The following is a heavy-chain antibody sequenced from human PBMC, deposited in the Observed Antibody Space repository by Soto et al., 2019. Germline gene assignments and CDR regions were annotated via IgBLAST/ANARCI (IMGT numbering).Heavy chain of an antibody. Sequence: EVQLVESGGGLVQPGGSLRLSCAASGFTFSNYSMNWVRQAPGKGLEWVSYISSSSRTIYYADSVKGRFTISRDNAKNSLYLQMNSLRDEDTAVYYCASSYTRRIQLWSDDPYYFDCWGQGSLVTVSS. CDR2: ISSSSRTI. D-gene: IGHD5-18*01. J-gene: IGHJ4*02. CDR1: GFTFSNYS. CDR3: ASSYTRRIQLWSDDPYYFDC. V-gene: IGHV3-48*02.